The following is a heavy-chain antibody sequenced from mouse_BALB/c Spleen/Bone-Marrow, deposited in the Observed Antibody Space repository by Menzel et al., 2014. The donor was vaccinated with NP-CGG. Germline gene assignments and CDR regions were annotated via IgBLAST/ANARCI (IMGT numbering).Heavy chain of an antibody. Sequence: EVQLVESGGGLVQPGGSLKLSCAASGFDFSRYWMSWVRQAPGKGLGWIGEINPDSSTINYTPSLKDKFIISRDNTKNTLYLQMSKVRSEDTALYYCAREGDGSYWYFDVWGAGTTVTVSS. J-gene: IGHJ1*01. CDR3: AREGDGSYWYFDV. D-gene: IGHD2-3*01. CDR1: GFDFSRYW. V-gene: IGHV4-1*02. CDR2: INPDSSTI.